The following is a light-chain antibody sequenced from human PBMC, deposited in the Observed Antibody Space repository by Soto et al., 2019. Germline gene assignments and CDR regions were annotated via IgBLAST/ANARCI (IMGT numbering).Light chain of an antibody. V-gene: IGKV3-15*01. CDR3: QQYNDWPPLT. CDR1: QSVTSN. J-gene: IGKJ4*01. CDR2: GAS. Sequence: EIVMTQSPDTLSVSPGEIATLSCRASQSVTSNLAWYQQKPGQAPRLVIYGASTRATGIPARFSASGSGTEFTVTISGLQSEDFAVYYCQQYNDWPPLTFGGGTRVEIK.